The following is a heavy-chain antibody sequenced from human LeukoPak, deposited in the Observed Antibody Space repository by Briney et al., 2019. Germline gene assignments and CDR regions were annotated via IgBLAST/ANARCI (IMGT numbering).Heavy chain of an antibody. Sequence: AETLSLTCAVYGGSFSGYYWSWIRQPPGKGLEWIGEINHSGSTNYNPSLKSRVTISVDTSKNQFSLKLSSVTAADTAVYYCARACDHYYYYYMDVWGKGTTATLSS. CDR2: INHSGST. CDR1: GGSFSGYY. V-gene: IGHV4-34*01. D-gene: IGHD2-21*02. CDR3: ARACDHYYYYYMDV. J-gene: IGHJ6*03.